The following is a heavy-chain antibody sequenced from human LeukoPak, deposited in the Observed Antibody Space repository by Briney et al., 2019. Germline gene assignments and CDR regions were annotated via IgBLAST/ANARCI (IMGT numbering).Heavy chain of an antibody. CDR3: AKVSSSGWYAGYYYMDV. V-gene: IGHV3-23*01. Sequence: GGSLRLSCAASGFTFSSYAMSWVRQAPGKGLEWVSAISGSGSSTYYADSVKGRFTISRDNSKNTLYLQMNSLRAEDTAVYYCAKVSSSGWYAGYYYMDVWGKGTTVTVSS. CDR1: GFTFSSYA. D-gene: IGHD6-19*01. CDR2: ISGSGSST. J-gene: IGHJ6*03.